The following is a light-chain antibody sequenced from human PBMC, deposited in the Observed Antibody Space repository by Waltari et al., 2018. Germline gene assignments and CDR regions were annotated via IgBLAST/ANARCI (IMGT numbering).Light chain of an antibody. J-gene: IGLJ2*01. CDR3: QSYDDNHHVV. V-gene: IGLV6-57*01. CDR2: TDN. Sequence: NFMLTQPHSVSESPGKTVTISCTRSSGNIASNYVQWYQQLSGSSPTTMVYTDNERPSGVPYRVSGSIDSSSNSASLTISRLKSDDEADYYCQSYDDNHHVVFGGWNKLTVL. CDR1: SGNIASNY.